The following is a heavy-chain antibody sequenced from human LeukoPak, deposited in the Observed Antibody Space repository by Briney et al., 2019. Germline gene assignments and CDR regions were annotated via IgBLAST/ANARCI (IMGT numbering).Heavy chain of an antibody. V-gene: IGHV4-59*01. CDR2: IYYSGST. Sequence: SETLSLTCTVSGGSISSYYWSRIRQPPGKGLEWIGYIYYSGSTNYNPSLKSRVTISVDTSKNQFSLKLSSVTAADTAVYYCARSQVRGVISHYYYFDYWGQGTLVTVSS. CDR1: GGSISSYY. J-gene: IGHJ4*02. CDR3: ARSQVRGVISHYYYFDY. D-gene: IGHD3-10*01.